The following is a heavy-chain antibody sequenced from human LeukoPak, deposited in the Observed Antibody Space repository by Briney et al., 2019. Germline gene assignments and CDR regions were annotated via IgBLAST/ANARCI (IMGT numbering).Heavy chain of an antibody. J-gene: IGHJ4*02. CDR3: SRVTGYAYVWGSYGVDY. Sequence: GWSLRLSCSASGCTFSSYWMHWVRQAAAKGLVGVARINTDGSSTSYADSLKGRLTISRDNAKKTRYLQINSLRADDTAVYLCSRVTGYAYVWGSYGVDYWGQGTLVTVSS. V-gene: IGHV3-74*01. D-gene: IGHD3-16*01. CDR2: INTDGSST. CDR1: GCTFSSYW.